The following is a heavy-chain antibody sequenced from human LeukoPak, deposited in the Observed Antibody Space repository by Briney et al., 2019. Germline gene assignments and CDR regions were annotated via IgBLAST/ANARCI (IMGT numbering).Heavy chain of an antibody. CDR3: AKDSGWPFDF. D-gene: IGHD6-19*01. J-gene: IGHJ4*02. CDR2: TRGNGAKT. V-gene: IGHV3-23*01. Sequence: GGSLRLSCTVSGFTLSTYAMSWVRQAPGKGLEWVSATRGNGAKTYYADSVKGRFSISRDNSKNTLYLQMNSLRAEDTAVYYCAKDSGWPFDFWGQGTLVTVSS. CDR1: GFTLSTYA.